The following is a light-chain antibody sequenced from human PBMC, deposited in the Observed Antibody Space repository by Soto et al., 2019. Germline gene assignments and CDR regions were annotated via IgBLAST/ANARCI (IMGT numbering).Light chain of an antibody. CDR2: EVS. Sequence: QSVLTQPASVSGSPGQSITISCTGTSSDVGGYNYVSWYQQHPGKAPKLMIYEVSNRPSGVSNRFSGSKSGNTASLTISALQAEDEADYYCSSYTSSSTYVFGNGTKVTVL. V-gene: IGLV2-14*01. CDR3: SSYTSSSTYV. J-gene: IGLJ1*01. CDR1: SSDVGGYNY.